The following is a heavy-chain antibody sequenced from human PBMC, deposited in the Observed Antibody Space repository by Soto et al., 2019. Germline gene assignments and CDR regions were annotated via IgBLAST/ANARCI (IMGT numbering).Heavy chain of an antibody. CDR3: AADGLLWFGEHFYGMDV. CDR1: GFTFTSSA. Sequence: SLKVSCKASGFTFTSSAVQWVRQARGQRLEWIGWIVVGSGNTNYAQKFQERVTITRDMSTSTAYMELSSLRSEDTAVYYCAADGLLWFGEHFYGMDVWGQGTTVTVSS. V-gene: IGHV1-58*01. J-gene: IGHJ6*02. CDR2: IVVGSGNT. D-gene: IGHD3-10*01.